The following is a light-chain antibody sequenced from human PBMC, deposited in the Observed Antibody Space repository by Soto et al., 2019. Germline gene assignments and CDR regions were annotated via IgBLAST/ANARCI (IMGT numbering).Light chain of an antibody. J-gene: IGKJ3*01. V-gene: IGKV3-20*01. Sequence: EIVLTQSPCTLSFSPVESSTLSCRASQSVASSHLAWYRQKPGQTPRLLIYDASSRATGIPDRISGSGSGTDFTLTISRLEPEDFAVYYCQQYGSAPCTFGPGTKVDIK. CDR1: QSVASSH. CDR3: QQYGSAPCT. CDR2: DAS.